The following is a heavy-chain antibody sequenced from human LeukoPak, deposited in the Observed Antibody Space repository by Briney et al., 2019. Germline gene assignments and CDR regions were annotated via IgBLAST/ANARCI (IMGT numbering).Heavy chain of an antibody. D-gene: IGHD3-22*01. CDR2: INHSGST. J-gene: IGHJ4*02. V-gene: IGHV4-34*01. Sequence: PSETLSLTCAVYGGSFSGYYWSWIRQSPGKGLEWIGEINHSGSTIYNPSPKSRVTISVGSSKNQFSLKLTSVTAADTVVDYCARGVGGHYYDSGGLSHTFDYWGQGTLVTVSS. CDR1: GGSFSGYY. CDR3: ARGVGGHYYDSGGLSHTFDY.